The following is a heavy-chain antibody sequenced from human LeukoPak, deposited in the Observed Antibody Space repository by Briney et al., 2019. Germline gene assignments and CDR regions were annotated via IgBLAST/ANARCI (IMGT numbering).Heavy chain of an antibody. CDR2: IYHSGNT. J-gene: IGHJ4*02. CDR3: ASALPFQLVH. V-gene: IGHV4-4*02. CDR1: GGSISSSNW. D-gene: IGHD6-13*01. Sequence: SETLSLTCAVSGGSISSSNWWSWVHQPPGKGLEWIGEIYHSGNTNYNPSLKSRVTMSVDKSKNQFSLKLSSVTAADTAVYYCASALPFQLVHWGQGTLVTVSS.